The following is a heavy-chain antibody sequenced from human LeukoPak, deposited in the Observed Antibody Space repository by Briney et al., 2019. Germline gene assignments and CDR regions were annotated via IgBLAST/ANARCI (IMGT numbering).Heavy chain of an antibody. D-gene: IGHD6-19*01. Sequence: PGGSLRPSCAASGFSVRNNYMSWVRQARGEGLEWVSAIATDFYTNYADSVRGRFTISRDDSKNTLFLQMNSLRAEDTAVYYCASRDTSGWYDYWGQGTLVTVSS. V-gene: IGHV3-53*01. CDR2: IATDFYT. CDR3: ASRDTSGWYDY. CDR1: GFSVRNNY. J-gene: IGHJ4*02.